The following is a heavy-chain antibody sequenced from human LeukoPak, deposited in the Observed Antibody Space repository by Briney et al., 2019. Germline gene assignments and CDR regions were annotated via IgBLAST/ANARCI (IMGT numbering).Heavy chain of an antibody. CDR3: ARGFRPPRGGSYFLAFDI. D-gene: IGHD1-26*01. V-gene: IGHV1-3*03. CDR2: INAGNGNT. Sequence: ASVKVSCKASGYTFTSYGISWVRQAPGQRLEWMGWINAGNGNTKYSQEFQGRVTITRDTSASTAYMELSSLRSEDMAVYYCARGFRPPRGGSYFLAFDIWGQGTMVTVSS. CDR1: GYTFTSYG. J-gene: IGHJ3*02.